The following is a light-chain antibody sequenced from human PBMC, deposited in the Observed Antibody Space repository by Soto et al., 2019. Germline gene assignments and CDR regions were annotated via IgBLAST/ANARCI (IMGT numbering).Light chain of an antibody. CDR2: AAS. CDR3: QQLSIHPLT. Sequence: EIVMTQSPATVSGSPGEGATLSCRASQSVTTSVAWYQQKPGQAPKLLIYAASTRAKGISDRFSGSGSGTEFTLAISGLQSEDFATYYCQQLSIHPLTFGGGTKLEI. V-gene: IGKV3-15*01. J-gene: IGKJ4*01. CDR1: QSVTTS.